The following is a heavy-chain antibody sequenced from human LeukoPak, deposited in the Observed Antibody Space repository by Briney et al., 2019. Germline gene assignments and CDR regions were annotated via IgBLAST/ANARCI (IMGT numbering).Heavy chain of an antibody. CDR1: GFTFRNYA. J-gene: IGHJ4*02. CDR2: ISSGGSDT. CDR3: ARDWKTNSFDY. Sequence: GGSLRLSCAAFGFTFRNYAMSWVRQAPGKGLEWVSAISSGGSDTYYADSVKGRFTISRDISKNTLYLQMDSLRAEDTAIYYCARDWKTNSFDYWGQGTLVTVSS. V-gene: IGHV3-23*01. D-gene: IGHD1-1*01.